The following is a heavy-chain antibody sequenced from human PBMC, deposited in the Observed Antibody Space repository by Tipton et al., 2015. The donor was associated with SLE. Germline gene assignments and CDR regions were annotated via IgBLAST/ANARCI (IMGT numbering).Heavy chain of an antibody. J-gene: IGHJ2*01. D-gene: IGHD2/OR15-2a*01. CDR3: ARLYPMSNFDL. V-gene: IGHV4-61*02. CDR2: IDTSGST. Sequence: TLSLTCTVSDGSINSETYYWAWIRQPAGKGLEWIGRIDTSGSTRYNPSLKSRVIISIDTSKDQFSLRLSSVTAADTAVYYCARLYPMSNFDLWGRGTLVTVSS. CDR1: DGSINSETYY.